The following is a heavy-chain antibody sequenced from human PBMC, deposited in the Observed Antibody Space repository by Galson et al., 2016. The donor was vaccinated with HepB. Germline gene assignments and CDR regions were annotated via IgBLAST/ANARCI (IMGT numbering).Heavy chain of an antibody. J-gene: IGHJ5*02. CDR3: ARDKDMWDYGGIEFDR. CDR2: IKQDASEK. CDR1: GFSFGTYW. Sequence: SLRLSCAASGFSFGTYWMTWVRQAPGKGLEWVANIKQDASEKYYVDSVRGRFTISRDNAKNSLFLQMNNLRAEDTALYYCARDKDMWDYGGIEFDRWGKGTLVTVSS. D-gene: IGHD4-23*01. V-gene: IGHV3-7*03.